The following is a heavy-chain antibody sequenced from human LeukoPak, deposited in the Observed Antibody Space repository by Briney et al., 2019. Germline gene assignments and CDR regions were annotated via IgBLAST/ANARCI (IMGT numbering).Heavy chain of an antibody. CDR1: GGSISSYY. Sequence: SETLSLTCTVSGGSISSYYWSWIRQPPGKGLEWIGYSYYSGSTSYSPSLKSRVTISVDTSKNQFSLKLSSVTAADTAVYYCAREDAYYYDSSWGQGTLVTVSS. J-gene: IGHJ5*02. CDR2: SYYSGST. V-gene: IGHV4-59*12. D-gene: IGHD3-22*01. CDR3: AREDAYYYDSS.